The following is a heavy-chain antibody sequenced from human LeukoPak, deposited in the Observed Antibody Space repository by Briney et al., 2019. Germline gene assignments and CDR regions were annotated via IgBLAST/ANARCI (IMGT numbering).Heavy chain of an antibody. CDR1: GYTFTDYY. V-gene: IGHV1-2*02. J-gene: IGHJ4*02. Sequence: ASVKVSCKASGYTFTDYYLHWVRQAPGQGLEWMGWINPNSGDTNYAQKFQGRVTMTRDTSISTAHMEMSRLRSDDTAVYYCARANFLYCSSTTCLFDYWGQGTLVTVSS. CDR2: INPNSGDT. CDR3: ARANFLYCSSTTCLFDY. D-gene: IGHD2-2*01.